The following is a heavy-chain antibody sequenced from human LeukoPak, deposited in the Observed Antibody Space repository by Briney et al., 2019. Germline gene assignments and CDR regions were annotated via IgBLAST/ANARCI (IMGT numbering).Heavy chain of an antibody. CDR3: ARVFRTAAGSYFYYYGMDV. J-gene: IGHJ6*02. D-gene: IGHD6-13*01. V-gene: IGHV4-59*01. CDR1: GGSISSYY. Sequence: SETLSLTCIVSGGSISSYYWSWIRQPPGKGLEWIGYMSYSGSTNYNPSLKSRVTISVDTSKNQFSLKLSSVTAADTAVYYCARVFRTAAGSYFYYYGMDVWGQGTTVTVSS. CDR2: MSYSGST.